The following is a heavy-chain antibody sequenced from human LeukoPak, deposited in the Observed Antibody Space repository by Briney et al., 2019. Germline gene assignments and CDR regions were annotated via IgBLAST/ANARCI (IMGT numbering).Heavy chain of an antibody. CDR1: GGSISSGGYY. J-gene: IGHJ3*02. V-gene: IGHV4-31*03. D-gene: IGHD2-15*01. Sequence: SETLSLTCTVSGGSISSGGYYWSWIRQHPGKGLEWIGYIYYSGSTYYNPSLKSRVTISVDTSKNQFSLKLSSVTAADTAVYYCARADIVVVVAAAFDIWGQGTMVTVSS. CDR2: IYYSGST. CDR3: ARADIVVVVAAAFDI.